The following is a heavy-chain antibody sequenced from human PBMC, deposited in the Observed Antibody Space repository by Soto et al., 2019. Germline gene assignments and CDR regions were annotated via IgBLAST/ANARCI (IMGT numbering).Heavy chain of an antibody. J-gene: IGHJ4*02. CDR2: ISSSSSYI. CDR1: GFTFSSYT. D-gene: IGHD5-12*01. Sequence: EVQLMESGGGLVKPGGSLRLSCAASGFTFSSYTMIWVRQAPGKGLEWVSSISSSSSYIYYADSVKGRFTISRDNANNSLYLQMNSLSAEDTAVYYCARFGYTTEAHWCQGTLVTVSS. CDR3: ARFGYTTEAH. V-gene: IGHV3-21*01.